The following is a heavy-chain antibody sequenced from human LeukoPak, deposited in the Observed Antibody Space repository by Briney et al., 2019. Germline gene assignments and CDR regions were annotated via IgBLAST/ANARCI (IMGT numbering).Heavy chain of an antibody. Sequence: GSLRLSCAASGFTLSSYWMSWVRQAPGKGLEWVAHIKQDGSEIYHVDSVKGRFTISRDNAKHTLYLQMNRLRGEDTAVYYCARARRYYDSSGRYFDYWGQGTLVTVSS. D-gene: IGHD3-22*01. J-gene: IGHJ4*02. V-gene: IGHV3-7*01. CDR3: ARARRYYDSSGRYFDY. CDR1: GFTLSSYW. CDR2: IKQDGSEI.